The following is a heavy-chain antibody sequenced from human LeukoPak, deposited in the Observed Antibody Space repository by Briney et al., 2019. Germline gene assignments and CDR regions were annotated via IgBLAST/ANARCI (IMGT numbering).Heavy chain of an antibody. D-gene: IGHD3-10*01. Sequence: PSETLSLTCTVSGRSISSGDYYWSWIRQPPGKGLEWIGYIYYSGSTYYNPSLKSRVTISVDTSKNQFSLKLSSVTAADTAVYYCARSMVRGVLNWFDPWGQGTLVTVSS. CDR2: IYYSGST. J-gene: IGHJ5*02. CDR1: GRSISSGDYY. CDR3: ARSMVRGVLNWFDP. V-gene: IGHV4-30-4*01.